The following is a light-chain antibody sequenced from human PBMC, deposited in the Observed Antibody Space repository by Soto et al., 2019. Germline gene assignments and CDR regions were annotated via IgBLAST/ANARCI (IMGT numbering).Light chain of an antibody. V-gene: IGKV3-15*01. J-gene: IGKJ1*01. CDR3: QQYNDWPLT. Sequence: EILMTQSPVTLSVSPGERATLSCRASHSVSSNLAWYQQKPGQAPSLLIYGAFTRATGIPARFSGTGSGTEFTLTISSLQSEDFPLYYCQQYNDWPLTFGQGTKVDI. CDR2: GAF. CDR1: HSVSSN.